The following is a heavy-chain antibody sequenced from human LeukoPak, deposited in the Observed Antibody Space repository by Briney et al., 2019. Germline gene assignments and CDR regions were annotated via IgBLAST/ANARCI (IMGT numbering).Heavy chain of an antibody. D-gene: IGHD4-17*01. CDR3: ARDFGYGDYFFDD. Sequence: SETLSLTCTVSGGSISSYYWSWIRQPAGEGLEWIGRLHTSGSTHYNPSLKSRVTMSVDTSKNQFSLKLSSVTAADTAVYYCARDFGYGDYFFDDWGQGTLVTVPS. CDR1: GGSISSYY. V-gene: IGHV4-4*07. J-gene: IGHJ4*02. CDR2: LHTSGST.